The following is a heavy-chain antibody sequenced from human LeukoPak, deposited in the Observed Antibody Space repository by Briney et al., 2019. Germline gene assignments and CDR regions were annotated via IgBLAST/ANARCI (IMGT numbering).Heavy chain of an antibody. J-gene: IGHJ1*01. D-gene: IGHD3-16*02. CDR3: AREDDPIVYFQH. CDR2: ISSSSSYI. CDR1: GFTFSSYI. Sequence: WGSLTLSCAASGFTFSSYIMNWVRPAPGKGLEWVSSISSSSSYIYYAYSVKGRFTISRGNAKNSLYLQMNSLRAEDTAVYYCAREDDPIVYFQHWGQGTLVTVSS. V-gene: IGHV3-21*01.